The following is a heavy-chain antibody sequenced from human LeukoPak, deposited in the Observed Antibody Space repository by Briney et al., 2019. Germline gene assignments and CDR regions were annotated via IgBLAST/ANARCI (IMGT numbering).Heavy chain of an antibody. CDR3: ARAYKAYCGGDCYSEGDAFDI. V-gene: IGHV4-30-4*08. CDR1: GGSIRSSYYY. D-gene: IGHD2-21*02. Sequence: SETLSLTCTVSGGSIRSSYYYWGWIRQPPGTGLEWIGYIYYSGSTYYNPSLKSRVTISVDTSKNQFSLKLSSVTAADTAVYYCARAYKAYCGGDCYSEGDAFDIWGQGTMVTVSS. J-gene: IGHJ3*02. CDR2: IYYSGST.